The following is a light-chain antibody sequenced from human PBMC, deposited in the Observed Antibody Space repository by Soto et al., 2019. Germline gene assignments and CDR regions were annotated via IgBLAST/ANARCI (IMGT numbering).Light chain of an antibody. Sequence: DIQLTPSPSFLSASVGDRVTISCRASQGISDYLTWYQQKPGKAPKILIYGASTLQSGVPSRFSGSAAGTEFPLTISNLQTEDFATDSCQQFNDYPPTFGGGTKLEI. CDR2: GAS. CDR3: QQFNDYPPT. CDR1: QGISDY. V-gene: IGKV1-9*01. J-gene: IGKJ4*01.